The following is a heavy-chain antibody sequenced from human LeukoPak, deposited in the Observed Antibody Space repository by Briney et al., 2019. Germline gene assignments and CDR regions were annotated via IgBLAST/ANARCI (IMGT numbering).Heavy chain of an antibody. V-gene: IGHV4-59*01. D-gene: IGHD6-19*01. Sequence: KPSETLSLTCTVSGGSISSFHWSWIRQPPGKGLEWIGYIYYSGSTNCNPSLKSRVTISVDTSKNQFSLKLSSVTAADTAVYYCARRAYSSGYYFFDYWSQGALVTVSS. CDR3: ARRAYSSGYYFFDY. CDR1: GGSISSFH. CDR2: IYYSGST. J-gene: IGHJ4*02.